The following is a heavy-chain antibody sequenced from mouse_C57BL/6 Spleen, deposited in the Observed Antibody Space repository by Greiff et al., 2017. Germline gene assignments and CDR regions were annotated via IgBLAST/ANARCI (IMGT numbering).Heavy chain of an antibody. D-gene: IGHD3-3*01. V-gene: IGHV1-76*01. CDR3: ATRRDGVVGY. CDR2: IYPGSGNT. Sequence: QVQLQQSGAELVRPGASVKLSCKASGYTFTDYYINWVKQRPGQGLEWIARIYPGSGNTYYNEKFKGKATLTAEKSSSTAYMQLSSLTSEDAAVYYCATRRDGVVGYWGQGTMLTVSS. CDR1: GYTFTDYY. J-gene: IGHJ2*01.